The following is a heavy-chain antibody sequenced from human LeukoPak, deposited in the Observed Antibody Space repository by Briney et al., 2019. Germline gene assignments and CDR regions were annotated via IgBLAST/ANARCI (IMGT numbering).Heavy chain of an antibody. J-gene: IGHJ4*02. CDR3: ARRPGIAMADSVKACYFDS. CDR2: ISYDGTDT. CDR1: GFSFSDYA. D-gene: IGHD6-19*01. V-gene: IGHV3-30*04. Sequence: PGGSLRLSCAASGFSFSDYAMHWVRQAPGKGLDWVAVISYDGTDTSYADSVKGRFTISRDGSKNTLYLQMNSLRPEDTAVYYCARRPGIAMADSVKACYFDSWGQGTLVTVSS.